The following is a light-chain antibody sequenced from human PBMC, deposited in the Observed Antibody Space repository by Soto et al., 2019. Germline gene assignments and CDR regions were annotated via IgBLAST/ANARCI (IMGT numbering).Light chain of an antibody. J-gene: IGKJ2*01. V-gene: IGKV1-12*01. CDR2: VAS. CDR3: QQAKSGPYT. Sequence: IQMTQSPSSVSASVGDRVTITCRASQDISNWLAWYQQKPAKYPKLLIYVASNLQCGVPSRFSGSGSGTAFTLTITSLQPEDLSTDYYQQAKSGPYTFGQVTKVYIK. CDR1: QDISNW.